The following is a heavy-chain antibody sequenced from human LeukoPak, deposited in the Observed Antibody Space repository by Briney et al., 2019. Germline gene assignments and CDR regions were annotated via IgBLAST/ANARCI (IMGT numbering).Heavy chain of an antibody. J-gene: IGHJ6*03. V-gene: IGHV3-11*04. CDR2: ISSSGSTI. D-gene: IGHD5-12*01. CDR1: GFTFSDYY. Sequence: GGSLRLSCAASGFTFSDYYMSWIRQAPGKGLEWVSYISSSGSTIYYADSVKGRFTISRDNAKNSLYLRMNSLRAEDTAVYYCARDRDSGYDLGGGYYYYYMDVWGKGTTVTVSS. CDR3: ARDRDSGYDLGGGYYYYYMDV.